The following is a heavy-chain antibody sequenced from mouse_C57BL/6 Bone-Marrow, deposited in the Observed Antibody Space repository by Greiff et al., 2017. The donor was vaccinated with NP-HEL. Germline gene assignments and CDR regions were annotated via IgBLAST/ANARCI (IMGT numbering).Heavy chain of an antibody. CDR2: IDPENGDT. CDR3: TTNTCYSNCWYYGV. CDR1: GFNIKDDY. Sequence: EVQLQESGAELVRPGASVKLSCTASGFNIKDDYMHWVKQRPEQGLEWIGWIDPENGDTEYASKFQGKATITADTSSNTAYLQLSSLTSEDTAVYYCTTNTCYSNCWYYGVWGTGTTVTVSS. V-gene: IGHV14-4*01. D-gene: IGHD2-5*01. J-gene: IGHJ1*03.